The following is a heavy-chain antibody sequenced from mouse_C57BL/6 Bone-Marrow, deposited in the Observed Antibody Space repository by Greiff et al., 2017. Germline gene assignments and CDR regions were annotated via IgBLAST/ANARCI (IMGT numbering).Heavy chain of an antibody. CDR3: ARQGYYYGSGLAY. J-gene: IGHJ3*01. D-gene: IGHD1-1*01. CDR1: GFTFSSYG. V-gene: IGHV5-6*02. Sequence: DVKLVESGGDLVKPGGSLKLSCAASGFTFSSYGMSWVRQTPDQRLEWVATISSGGSYTYYPDSVKGRFTISRDNATNTLYLQMSSLKSEDTAMYYCARQGYYYGSGLAYWGQGTLVTVSA. CDR2: ISSGGSYT.